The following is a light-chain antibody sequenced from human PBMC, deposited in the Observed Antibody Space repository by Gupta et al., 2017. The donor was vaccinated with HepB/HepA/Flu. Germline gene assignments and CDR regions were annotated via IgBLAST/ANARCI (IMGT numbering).Light chain of an antibody. CDR3: IQHNSYPT. CDR2: AAS. Sequence: IQVTQPPSCLSASVGDRVTITCRARSATRNDLRWYQQKPGKATKRLIYAASSLQRGVPSRFSCSGSGTELTLTMSSLQPEDFATYYCIQHNSYPTFGQGTKVEIK. V-gene: IGKV1-17*01. J-gene: IGKJ1*01. CDR1: SATRND.